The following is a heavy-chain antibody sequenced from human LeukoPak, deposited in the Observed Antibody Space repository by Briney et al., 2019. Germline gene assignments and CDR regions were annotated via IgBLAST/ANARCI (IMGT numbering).Heavy chain of an antibody. J-gene: IGHJ4*02. CDR2: INHSGST. Sequence: SETLSLTCAVYGGSFSGYYWSWIRQPPGKGLEWIGEINHSGSTNYNPSLKSRVTISVDTSKNQFSLKLSSVTAADTAVYYCARYSGYDGFYYWGQGTLVTVSS. CDR3: ARYSGYDGFYY. V-gene: IGHV4-34*01. CDR1: GGSFSGYY. D-gene: IGHD5-12*01.